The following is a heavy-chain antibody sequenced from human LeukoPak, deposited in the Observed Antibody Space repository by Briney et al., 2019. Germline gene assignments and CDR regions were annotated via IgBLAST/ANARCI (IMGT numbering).Heavy chain of an antibody. CDR1: GFTFSSYA. CDR2: LSYDGSNK. J-gene: IGHJ6*03. D-gene: IGHD6-13*01. V-gene: IGHV3-30*04. Sequence: GGSLRLSCAASGFTFSSYALHWVRQAPGKGLEWVAVLSYDGSNKYYADSVKGRFTISRDNSKNTLYLQMNSLRAEDTAVYYCARVGRSGQLAGGDYYYYMDVWGKGTTVTVSS. CDR3: ARVGRSGQLAGGDYYYYMDV.